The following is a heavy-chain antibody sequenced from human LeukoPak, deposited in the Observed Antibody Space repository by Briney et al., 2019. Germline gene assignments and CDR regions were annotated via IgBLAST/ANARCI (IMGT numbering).Heavy chain of an antibody. V-gene: IGHV1-2*06. CDR3: ARDLKFGYSSSWYTY. CDR1: GYTFTGYY. Sequence: ASVKVSCKASGYTFTGYYMRWVRQAPGQGLERMGRINPNSGGTNYAQKFQGRVTMTRDTSISTAYMELSRLRSDDTAVYYCARDLKFGYSSSWYTYWGQGTLVTVSS. D-gene: IGHD6-13*01. J-gene: IGHJ4*02. CDR2: INPNSGGT.